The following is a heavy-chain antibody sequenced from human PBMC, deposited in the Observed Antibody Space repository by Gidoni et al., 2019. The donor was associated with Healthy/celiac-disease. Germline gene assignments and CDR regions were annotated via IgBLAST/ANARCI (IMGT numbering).Heavy chain of an antibody. Sequence: QVQLVASGGGVVQPGRSLRLSCAASGFTFSSYGMHWVRQAPGKGLEWVAVISYDGSNKYYADSVKGRFTISRDNSKNTLYLQMNSLRAEDTAVYYCAKDTSAREGWFDPWGQGTLVTVSS. D-gene: IGHD1-26*01. J-gene: IGHJ5*02. V-gene: IGHV3-30*18. CDR1: GFTFSSYG. CDR3: AKDTSAREGWFDP. CDR2: ISYDGSNK.